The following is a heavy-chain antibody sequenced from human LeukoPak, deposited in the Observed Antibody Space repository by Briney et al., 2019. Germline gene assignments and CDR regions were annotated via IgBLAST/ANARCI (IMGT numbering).Heavy chain of an antibody. V-gene: IGHV1-18*01. J-gene: IGHJ6*02. D-gene: IGHD3-9*01. CDR2: ISAYNGNT. Sequence: ASVKVSCEASGYTFTSYGISWVRQAPGQGLEWMGWISAYNGNTNYAQKLQGRVTMTTDTSTSTAYMELRSLRSDDTAVYYCARDTTGLTYYDILTGYPSYYYYGMDVWGQGTTVTVSS. CDR3: ARDTTGLTYYDILTGYPSYYYYGMDV. CDR1: GYTFTSYG.